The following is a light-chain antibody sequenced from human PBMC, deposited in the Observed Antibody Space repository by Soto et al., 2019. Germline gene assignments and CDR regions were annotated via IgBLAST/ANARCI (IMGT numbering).Light chain of an antibody. CDR1: QSFRGSY. CDR2: GAS. CDR3: QQYGISPRT. J-gene: IGKJ1*01. V-gene: IGKV3-20*01. Sequence: EIVLTQSPGTLSLSPGERATLSCRASQSFRGSYLAWYQQKPGQAPRLLIYGASSRATGIPDRFSGSGSGTDFTLTISRLEPEDIAVYYCQQYGISPRTFGQGTKVDNK.